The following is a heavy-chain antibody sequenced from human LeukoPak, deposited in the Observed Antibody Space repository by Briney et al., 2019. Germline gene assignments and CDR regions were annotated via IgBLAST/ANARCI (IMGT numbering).Heavy chain of an antibody. Sequence: SETLSLTSTVSGGSISSGGYYWSWIRQPPGKGLEWIGYIYHSGSTYYNPSLKSRVTISVDRSKNQFSLKLSSVTAADTAVYYCARDSRQYQLPFDYWGQGTLVTVSS. D-gene: IGHD2-2*01. CDR3: ARDSRQYQLPFDY. J-gene: IGHJ4*02. CDR1: GGSISSGGYY. V-gene: IGHV4-30-2*01. CDR2: IYHSGST.